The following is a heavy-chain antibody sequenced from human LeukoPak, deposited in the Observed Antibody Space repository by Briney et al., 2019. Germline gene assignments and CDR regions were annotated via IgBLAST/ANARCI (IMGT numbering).Heavy chain of an antibody. CDR1: GYTFTGYY. V-gene: IGHV1-18*04. D-gene: IGHD3-22*01. J-gene: IGHJ3*02. CDR2: ISGYNGNT. CDR3: ARDLYYYDSSGYHDTFDM. Sequence: ASVKVSRKASGYTFTGYYMHWVRQAPGQGLEWMGWISGYNGNTYYAQKLQARVTMTTDTSTSTAYMELRSLRSDDTAVYYCARDLYYYDSSGYHDTFDMWGQGTMVTVSS.